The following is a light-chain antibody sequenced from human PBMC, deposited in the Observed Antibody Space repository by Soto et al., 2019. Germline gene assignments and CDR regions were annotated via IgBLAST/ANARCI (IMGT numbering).Light chain of an antibody. Sequence: TQMTQSPSALSASVGDGVTITCRASQSLSSYLNWYQQRPGKAPKVLIYGASTLQSGVPSRFSGTASGTDFTLTINSLQPEDFATYYCQQFNNWPVTFGPGTKVDIK. CDR3: QQFNNWPVT. CDR2: GAS. V-gene: IGKV1-39*01. J-gene: IGKJ3*01. CDR1: QSLSSY.